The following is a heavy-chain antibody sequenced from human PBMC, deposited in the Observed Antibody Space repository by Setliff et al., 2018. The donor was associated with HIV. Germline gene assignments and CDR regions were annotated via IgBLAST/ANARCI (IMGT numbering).Heavy chain of an antibody. D-gene: IGHD4-17*01. Sequence: GGLRLSCAASGFTFSDYYMSWIRQAPGKGLEWVSYISSRGSTIYYADSVKGRFTISRDNAKNSLYLQMNTLRAEDTAVYFCARSPYGDYGLDYWGQGTLVTVSS. CDR1: GFTFSDYY. J-gene: IGHJ4*02. CDR3: ARSPYGDYGLDY. V-gene: IGHV3-11*04. CDR2: ISSRGSTI.